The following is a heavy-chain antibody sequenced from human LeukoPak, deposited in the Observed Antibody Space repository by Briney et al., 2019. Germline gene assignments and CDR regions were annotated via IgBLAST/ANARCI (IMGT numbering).Heavy chain of an antibody. CDR2: IFHSGSP. CDR1: GGSISSSDW. Sequence: SGTLSLTCAVSGGSISSSDWWSWVRQPPGKGLEWIGEIFHSGSPNYNPSLKSRVTISIDKSKNQFSLKLSSVTAADTAMYYCAREDAMGRGVPYYWGREPWSPSPQ. CDR3: AREDAMGRGVPYY. J-gene: IGHJ4*02. V-gene: IGHV4-4*02. D-gene: IGHD3-10*01.